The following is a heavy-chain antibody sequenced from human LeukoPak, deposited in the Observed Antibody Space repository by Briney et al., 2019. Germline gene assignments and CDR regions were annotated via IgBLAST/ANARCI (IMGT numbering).Heavy chain of an antibody. CDR3: ARQIYDYIWGTYRGGGSYFDF. J-gene: IGHJ4*02. V-gene: IGHV3-48*03. Sequence: PGGSLRLSCAASGFSFSSYEMNWVRQAPGKGLEWVSYISTGGSTIYYGDSVKGRFTVSRDNAKKSLYLQMNSLRAEDTAVYYCARQIYDYIWGTYRGGGSYFDFWGQGTLVTVSS. D-gene: IGHD3-16*02. CDR1: GFSFSSYE. CDR2: ISTGGSTI.